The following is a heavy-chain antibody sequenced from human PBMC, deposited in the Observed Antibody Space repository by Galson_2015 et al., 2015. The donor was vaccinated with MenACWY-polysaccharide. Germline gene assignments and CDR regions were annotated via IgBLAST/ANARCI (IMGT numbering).Heavy chain of an antibody. Sequence: SLRLSCAASGFTFSNYGMQWVRQAPGKGLEWVTVIAHDGTVTHYTDSVRGRFTVSRDNSKNMLYLYMNSLRSEDTAVYYCARGSHYSYYYMDVWGKGTTVIVSS. CDR2: IAHDGTVT. CDR1: GFTFSNYG. CDR3: ARGSHYSYYYMDV. J-gene: IGHJ6*03. V-gene: IGHV3-30*03.